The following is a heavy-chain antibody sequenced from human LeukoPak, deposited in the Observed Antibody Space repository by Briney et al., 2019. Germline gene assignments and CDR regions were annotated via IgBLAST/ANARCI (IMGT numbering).Heavy chain of an antibody. J-gene: IGHJ2*01. V-gene: IGHV1-8*01. CDR1: GYTFTRYD. Sequence: GASVNVSCKTCGYTFTRYDINWVRQATGQGREWMGWINPNSGNTGYAQKFQGRVTMTRNSSISTAYMELSSLRSEDTAVYYCARGRGSGWTNWYFDLWGRSTLVTVSS. D-gene: IGHD6-19*01. CDR2: INPNSGNT. CDR3: ARGRGSGWTNWYFDL.